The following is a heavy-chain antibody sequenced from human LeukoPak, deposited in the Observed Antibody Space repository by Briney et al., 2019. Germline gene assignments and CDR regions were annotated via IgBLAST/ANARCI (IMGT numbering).Heavy chain of an antibody. CDR1: GGSISPNL. D-gene: IGHD2-8*01. J-gene: IGHJ4*02. V-gene: IGHV4-59*08. Sequence: SETLSLTCTVSGGSISPNLWSWLRQPPGKGLEWIGYIQYSGDTHYNPSLESRVTISVDTSKNQVSLKVISVTAADTAVYYCARHVLRGGTLFDVWGQGTLVTVSS. CDR2: IQYSGDT. CDR3: ARHVLRGGTLFDV.